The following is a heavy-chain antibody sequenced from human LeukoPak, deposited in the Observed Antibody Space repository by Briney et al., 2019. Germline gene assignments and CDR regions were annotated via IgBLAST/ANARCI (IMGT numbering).Heavy chain of an antibody. Sequence: SETLSLTCTVSGGSISSYYWSWIRQPPGKGLEWIGYIYYSGSTNYNPSLKSRVTISVDTSKNQFSLKLSSVTAADTAVYYCAGGGIVGATTYDYWGQGILVTVST. CDR1: GGSISSYY. D-gene: IGHD1-26*01. V-gene: IGHV4-59*12. CDR3: AGGGIVGATTYDY. CDR2: IYYSGST. J-gene: IGHJ4*02.